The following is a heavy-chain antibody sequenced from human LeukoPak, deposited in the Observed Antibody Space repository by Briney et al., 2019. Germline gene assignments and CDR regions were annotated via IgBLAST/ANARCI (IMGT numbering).Heavy chain of an antibody. CDR3: ARDRGLLTLTGVGY. D-gene: IGHD3-9*01. J-gene: IGHJ4*02. V-gene: IGHV1-18*01. CDR2: ISGYNGNT. CDR1: GYTFTNYG. Sequence: ASVKVSCKASGYTFTNYGISWVRQAPGQGLEWMGWISGYNGNTNYAQRLQGRVTLTTDTSTNTAYMELRSLTSDDTAVYYCARDRGLLTLTGVGYWGQGPWSPSPQ.